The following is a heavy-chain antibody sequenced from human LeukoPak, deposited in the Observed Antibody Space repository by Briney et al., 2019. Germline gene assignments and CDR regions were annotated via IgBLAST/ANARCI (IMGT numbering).Heavy chain of an antibody. CDR3: VRGTLRCTDT. CDR1: GFTFSAYW. J-gene: IGHJ5*02. CDR2: ISQDGSEK. D-gene: IGHD5/OR15-5a*01. Sequence: GGSLRLSCAASGFTFSAYWMSWVRQAPGKGLEWVASISQDGSEKNYVDSVKGRFTISRDHARNSLYLQMNSLRAEDTAVYYCVRGTLRCTDTWGQGTLVTVSS. V-gene: IGHV3-7*04.